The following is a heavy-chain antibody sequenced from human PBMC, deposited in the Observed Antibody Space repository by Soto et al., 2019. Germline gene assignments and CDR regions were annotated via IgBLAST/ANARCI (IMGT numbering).Heavy chain of an antibody. Sequence: QVHLQVSVPGRVRPSETLSLTCAVSGVSISGFYWSWIRQPAGKGLEYIGYIYYSGSTYYNPSLKSRVTVSLDSSKNQFSLKLTSVTAADTAIYYCARGHLWLEDWGQGTLVTVSS. CDR2: IYYSGST. J-gene: IGHJ4*02. CDR3: ARGHLWLED. D-gene: IGHD3-3*01. CDR1: GVSISGFY. V-gene: IGHV4-59*01.